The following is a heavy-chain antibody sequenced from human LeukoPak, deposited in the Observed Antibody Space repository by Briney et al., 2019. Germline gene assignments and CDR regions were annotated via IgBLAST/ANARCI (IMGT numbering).Heavy chain of an antibody. Sequence: ASVKVSCKASGYTFTSHYMHWVRQAPGQGLEWMGIINPSGGSTSYAQKFQGRVTMTRDTSISTAYMELSRLRSDDTAVYYCAREREEDYYGSGIKNWFDPWGQGTLVTVSS. CDR1: GYTFTSHY. CDR3: AREREEDYYGSGIKNWFDP. CDR2: INPSGGST. V-gene: IGHV1-46*01. J-gene: IGHJ5*02. D-gene: IGHD3-10*01.